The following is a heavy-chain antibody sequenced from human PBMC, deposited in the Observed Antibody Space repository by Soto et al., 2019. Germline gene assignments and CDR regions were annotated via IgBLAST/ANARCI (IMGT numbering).Heavy chain of an antibody. D-gene: IGHD2-2*01. J-gene: IGHJ6*02. CDR2: IYYSGST. V-gene: IGHV4-31*03. Sequence: PSETLSLTCTVSGGSISSGGYYWSWIRQHPGKGLEWIGYIYYSGSTYYNPSLKSRVTISVDTSKNQFSLKLSSVTAADTAVYYCARVSVPAAAYGMDVWGQGTTVTVSS. CDR3: ARVSVPAAAYGMDV. CDR1: GGSISSGGYY.